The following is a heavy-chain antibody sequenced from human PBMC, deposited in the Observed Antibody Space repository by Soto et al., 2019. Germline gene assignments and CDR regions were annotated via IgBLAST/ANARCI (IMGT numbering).Heavy chain of an antibody. CDR1: GGSISSYY. D-gene: IGHD3-3*01. Sequence: PSETLSLTCTVSGGSISSYYWSWIRQPPGKGLEWIGYIYYSGSTNYNPSLKSRVTISVDTSKNQFSLKLSSVTAADTAVYYCARSPPGIFGVVIALDWFDPWGQGTLVTVSS. J-gene: IGHJ5*02. CDR3: ARSPPGIFGVVIALDWFDP. V-gene: IGHV4-59*01. CDR2: IYYSGST.